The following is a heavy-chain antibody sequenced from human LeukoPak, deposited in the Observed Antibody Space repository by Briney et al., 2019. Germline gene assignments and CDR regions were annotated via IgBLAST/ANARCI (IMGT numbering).Heavy chain of an antibody. CDR1: GFTASSNY. CDR3: ARGRGTVTTWGYYYGMDV. D-gene: IGHD4-17*01. Sequence: GGSLRLSCAASGFTASSNYMSWVRQAPGKGLEWVSVIYSGGSTYYADSVKGRFTISRDNSKNTLYLQMNSLRAEDTAVYYCARGRGTVTTWGYYYGMDVWGQGTTVTVSS. J-gene: IGHJ6*02. CDR2: IYSGGST. V-gene: IGHV3-66*01.